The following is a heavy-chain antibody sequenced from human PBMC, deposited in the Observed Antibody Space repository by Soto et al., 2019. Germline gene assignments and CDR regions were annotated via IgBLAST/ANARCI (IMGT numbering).Heavy chain of an antibody. CDR2: ISSSSSYI. V-gene: IGHV3-21*01. Sequence: WGSLRLSCAASGFTFISYSMNFVRQAPLKWLEWVSSISSSSSYIYYADSVKGRFTISRDNAKNSLYLQMNSLRAEDTAVYYCVVDYGDGLFDYWGQGTLVTVS. J-gene: IGHJ4*02. D-gene: IGHD4-17*01. CDR3: VVDYGDGLFDY. CDR1: GFTFISYS.